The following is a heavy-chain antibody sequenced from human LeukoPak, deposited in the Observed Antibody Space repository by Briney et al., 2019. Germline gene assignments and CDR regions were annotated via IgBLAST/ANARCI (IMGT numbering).Heavy chain of an antibody. CDR2: ISGSGGSR. Sequence: GSLRLPCAAPGLTFRSYAMSWDRPAPGKGLGWDSAISGSGGSRYDADSAKGRFTISRDNSKNTLYLQMNSLRAEDTAVYYCAKDRPAGYDILTGYPGGYFDYWGQGTLVTVSS. V-gene: IGHV3-23*01. D-gene: IGHD3-9*01. CDR3: AKDRPAGYDILTGYPGGYFDY. J-gene: IGHJ4*02. CDR1: GLTFRSYA.